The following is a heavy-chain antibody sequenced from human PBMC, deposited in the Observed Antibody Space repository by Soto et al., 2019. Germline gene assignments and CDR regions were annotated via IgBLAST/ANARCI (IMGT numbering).Heavy chain of an antibody. V-gene: IGHV4-31*02. J-gene: IGHJ6*02. Sequence: QVQLQESGPGLVKPSQTLSLTCSVSGGSISSGGYYWSWIRQPPGKGLEWIGYIYYSANTHYNPSLKGRVSISADTSKNQFSLNLSSVTAADTAVYYCARSGGSSYYYGMDVWGQGTTFTVSS. CDR2: IYYSANT. D-gene: IGHD1-26*01. CDR3: ARSGGSSYYYGMDV. CDR1: GGSISSGGYY.